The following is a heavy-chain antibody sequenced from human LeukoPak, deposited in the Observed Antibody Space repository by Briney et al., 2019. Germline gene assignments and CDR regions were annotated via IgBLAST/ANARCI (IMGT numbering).Heavy chain of an antibody. CDR2: MNPNSGNT. J-gene: IGHJ2*01. Sequence: ASVKVSCKASGYTFTSYDINWVRQATGQGLEWMGGMNPNSGNTGYAQKFQGRVTMTRNTSISTAYMELSRRRAEERAVYYCAPGLAPDGNFDLWGRGTLVTVSS. D-gene: IGHD6-6*01. CDR1: GYTFTSYD. V-gene: IGHV1-8*01. CDR3: APGLAPDGNFDL.